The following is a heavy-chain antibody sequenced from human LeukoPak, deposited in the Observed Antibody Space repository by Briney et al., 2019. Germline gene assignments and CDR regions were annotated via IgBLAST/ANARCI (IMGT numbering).Heavy chain of an antibody. CDR1: GFTFDDYA. D-gene: IGHD4-17*01. CDR3: AKDIKVTTPSYYYYYGMDV. V-gene: IGHV3-9*01. J-gene: IGHJ6*02. CDR2: ISWNSGSI. Sequence: GRSLRLSCAASGFTFDDYAMHWVRQAPGKGLEWVSGISWNSGSIGYADSVKGRFTISRDNAKNSLYLQMNSLRAEDTALYYCAKDIKVTTPSYYYYYGMDVWGQGTTVTVSS.